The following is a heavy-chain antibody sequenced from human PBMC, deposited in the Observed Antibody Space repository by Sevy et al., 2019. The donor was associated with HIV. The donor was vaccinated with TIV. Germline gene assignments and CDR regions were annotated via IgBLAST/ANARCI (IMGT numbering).Heavy chain of an antibody. CDR1: GYTFTTYA. D-gene: IGHD2-15*01. J-gene: IGHJ5*02. Sequence: AAVKVSCKASGYTFTTYAISWVRQPPGQGLKWMGWISAYSGNTNYAQRLQGRVTMTTDTSTSTAYMELRGLRSDDTAVYYCVSDVDNIRFDPWGQGTLVTVSS. CDR2: ISAYSGNT. CDR3: VSDVDNIRFDP. V-gene: IGHV1-18*01.